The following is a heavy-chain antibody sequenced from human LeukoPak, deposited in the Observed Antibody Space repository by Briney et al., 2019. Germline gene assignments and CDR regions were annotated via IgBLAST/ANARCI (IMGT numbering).Heavy chain of an antibody. CDR2: ISSGYPTI. CDR3: AKAAQYCSGGSCYSFDY. CDR1: GFTFSSYS. D-gene: IGHD2-15*01. J-gene: IGHJ4*02. V-gene: IGHV3-48*01. Sequence: GGSLRLSCAASGFTFSSYSINWVRQAPGKGLEWVSYISSGYPTIYYADSVKGRFTISRDNAKNSLYLQMNSLRAEDTAVYYCAKAAQYCSGGSCYSFDYWGQGTLVTVSS.